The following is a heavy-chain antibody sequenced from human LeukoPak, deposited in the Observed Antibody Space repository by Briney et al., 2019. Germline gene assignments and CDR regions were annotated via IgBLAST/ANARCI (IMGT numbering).Heavy chain of an antibody. CDR2: ISAYNGNT. V-gene: IGHV1-18*01. D-gene: IGHD7-27*01. J-gene: IGHJ6*02. CDR1: GYTFTSYG. Sequence: ASVKVSCKASGYTFTSYGISWVRQAPGQGLEWMGWISAYNGNTNYAQKLQGRVTMTTDTSTSTAHMELRSLRSDDTAVYYCARELGMYYYGMDAWGQGTTVTVSS. CDR3: ARELGMYYYGMDA.